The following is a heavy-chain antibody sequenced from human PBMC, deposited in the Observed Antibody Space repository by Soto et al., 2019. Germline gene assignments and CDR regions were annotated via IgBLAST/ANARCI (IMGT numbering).Heavy chain of an antibody. CDR1: GFTFTSSA. CDR2: IVIISGNA. Sequence: GASVKVSCKASGFTFTSSAVQWVRQARRQRLEWIGWIVIISGNANYAQKFQGRVTITADESTSTAYMELSSLRSEDTAVYYCARDGYYDSSGYSPWFDPWGQGTLVTVS. V-gene: IGHV1-58*01. D-gene: IGHD3-22*01. CDR3: ARDGYYDSSGYSPWFDP. J-gene: IGHJ5*02.